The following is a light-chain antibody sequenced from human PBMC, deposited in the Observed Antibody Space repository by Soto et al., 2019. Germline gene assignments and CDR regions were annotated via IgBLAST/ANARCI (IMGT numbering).Light chain of an antibody. CDR2: WAS. CDR1: QSVLYSSNNKNY. CDR3: QQYYSTLLT. Sequence: DIVMPQSPASLAVSLGERATINCKSSQSVLYSSNNKNYLAWYQHKPGQPPKLLIYWASTRESGVPDRFSGSGSGTDFTLTISSLQAEDVAVYYCQQYYSTLLTFGGGTKVDIK. J-gene: IGKJ4*01. V-gene: IGKV4-1*01.